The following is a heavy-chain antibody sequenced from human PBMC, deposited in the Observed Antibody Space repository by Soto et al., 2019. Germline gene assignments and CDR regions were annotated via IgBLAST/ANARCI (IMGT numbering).Heavy chain of an antibody. J-gene: IGHJ3*02. V-gene: IGHV3-33*01. CDR3: ARDRYGGNDASDI. CDR1: GFIFSNYG. D-gene: IGHD4-17*01. CDR2: IQYDGSNA. Sequence: QVQLVESGGGVVQPGRSLRLSCAVSGFIFSNYGIHWVRQAPGKGLEWVAVIQYDGSNAYYADSVTGRFTISGDKSKNTLYLQMNSLRAEDTAVYYCARDRYGGNDASDIWGQGTTVTVSS.